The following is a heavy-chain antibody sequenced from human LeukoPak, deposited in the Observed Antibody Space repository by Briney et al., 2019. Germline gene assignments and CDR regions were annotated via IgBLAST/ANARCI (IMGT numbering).Heavy chain of an antibody. V-gene: IGHV1-18*01. D-gene: IGHD2-2*01. CDR3: ARDFTPPHCTSTSCPRGGWFDP. J-gene: IGHJ5*02. CDR1: GYTFNSYG. CDR2: INPFNANT. Sequence: ASVKVPCKASGYTFNSYGITWVRQAPGQGLEWMGWINPFNANTAYAQNLQGRVTMTTDTSTNTAYMDLRSLGSDDTAVYYCARDFTPPHCTSTSCPRGGWFDPWGQGTLVTVSS.